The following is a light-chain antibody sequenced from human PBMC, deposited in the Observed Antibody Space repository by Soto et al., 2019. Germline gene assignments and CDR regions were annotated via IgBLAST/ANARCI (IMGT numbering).Light chain of an antibody. CDR3: QHYNNNNNPWT. V-gene: IGKV1-5*01. CDR2: DAS. Sequence: DIQMTQSPPSLSASVGDRVTITCRASQTISNWMAWYQQKPGKAPKLLVYDASTLQSGVPSRFSGSGSGTEFTLTITSLQPDDAAISSCQHYNNNNNPWTFGQGTKVDIK. J-gene: IGKJ1*01. CDR1: QTISNW.